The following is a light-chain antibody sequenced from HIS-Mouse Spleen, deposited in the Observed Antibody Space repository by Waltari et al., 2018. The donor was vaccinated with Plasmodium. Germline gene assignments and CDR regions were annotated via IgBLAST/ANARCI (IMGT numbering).Light chain of an antibody. Sequence: EIVLTQSPATLSLSPGERATFSCRASQSVSSYLAWYQQKPGQAPRLLIYDASNRATGIPARFSGSGSGTDFTLTISSLEPEDFAVYYCQQRSNWPRVLTFGGGTKVEIK. V-gene: IGKV3-11*01. CDR1: QSVSSY. CDR2: DAS. CDR3: QQRSNWPRVLT. J-gene: IGKJ4*01.